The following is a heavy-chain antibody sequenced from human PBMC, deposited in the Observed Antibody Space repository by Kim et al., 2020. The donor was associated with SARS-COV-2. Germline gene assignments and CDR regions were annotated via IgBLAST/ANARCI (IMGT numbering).Heavy chain of an antibody. V-gene: IGHV4-39*01. CDR3: ARPVVAATPVYFDY. Sequence: NPSRRKRLTMSVDTSKTQFSLKLGSVTAADTAVYYCARPVVAATPVYFDYWGQGTLVTVSS. D-gene: IGHD2-15*01. J-gene: IGHJ4*02.